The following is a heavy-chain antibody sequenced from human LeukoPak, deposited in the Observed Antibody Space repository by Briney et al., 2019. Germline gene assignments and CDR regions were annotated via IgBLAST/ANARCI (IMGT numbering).Heavy chain of an antibody. CDR3: TRDRGTVTTYDAFDI. CDR2: IRSKAYGGTT. J-gene: IGHJ3*02. CDR1: GFTFGDYA. D-gene: IGHD4-17*01. Sequence: PGGSLRLSCTASGFTFGDYAMSWFRQALGKGLEWVGFIRSKAYGGTTEYAASVKGRFTISRDDSKSIAYLQMNSLKTEDTAVYYCTRDRGTVTTYDAFDIWGQGTMVTVSS. V-gene: IGHV3-49*03.